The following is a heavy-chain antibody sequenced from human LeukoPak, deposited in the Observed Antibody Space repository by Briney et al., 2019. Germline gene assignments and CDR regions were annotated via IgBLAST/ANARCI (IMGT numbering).Heavy chain of an antibody. V-gene: IGHV3-23*01. CDR3: AKDDAWLRFGE. CDR1: GFAFSGYA. CDR2: ISGSGAST. J-gene: IGHJ4*02. D-gene: IGHD3-10*01. Sequence: PGGSLRLSCVASGFAFSGYAMNWVRQAPGKGLEWVSAISGSGASTYYADSVKGRFTISRDNSKNTLYLEVISLTAEDTAVYYCAKDDAWLRFGEWSQGTLVTVSS.